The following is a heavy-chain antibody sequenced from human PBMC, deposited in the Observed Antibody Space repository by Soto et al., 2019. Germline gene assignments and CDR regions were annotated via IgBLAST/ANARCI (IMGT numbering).Heavy chain of an antibody. CDR2: INHSGST. D-gene: IGHD3-3*01. CDR3: ARDVRITIFGVVKGVDY. J-gene: IGHJ4*02. V-gene: IGHV4-34*01. Sequence: XETLCLTCAVDGWSFSGYYWSWIRQPPGKGLEWIGEINHSGSTNYNPSLKSRVTISVDTSKNQFSLKLSSVTAADTAVYYCARDVRITIFGVVKGVDYWGKGTLVTVSS. CDR1: GWSFSGYY.